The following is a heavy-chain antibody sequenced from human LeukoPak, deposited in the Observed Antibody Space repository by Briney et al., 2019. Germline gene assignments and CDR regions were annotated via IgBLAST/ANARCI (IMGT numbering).Heavy chain of an antibody. Sequence: GGSLRLSCAASGFTFSSYWMHWVRQAPGKGLVWVSRINSDGSTTYYADSVKGRFTISRDNSKNMLYLQMNSLRAEDTAVYYCVKHYHGSGRGYYFDSWGQGTLVTVSS. J-gene: IGHJ4*02. CDR1: GFTFSSYW. CDR2: INSDGSTT. V-gene: IGHV3-74*01. D-gene: IGHD3-10*01. CDR3: VKHYHGSGRGYYFDS.